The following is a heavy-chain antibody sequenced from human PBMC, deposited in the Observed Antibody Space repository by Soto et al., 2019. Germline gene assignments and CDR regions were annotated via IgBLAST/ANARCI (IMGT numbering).Heavy chain of an antibody. CDR1: GYSFTSYW. V-gene: IGHV5-51*01. Sequence: PGESLKISGKGSGYSFTSYWIGWVRQMPGKGLEWMGITYPGDSDTRYSPSFQGQVTISADKSISTAYLQWSSLKASDTAMYYCARLGSYCSSTSCIQYYFDYWGQGTLVTVSS. CDR3: ARLGSYCSSTSCIQYYFDY. D-gene: IGHD2-2*01. CDR2: TYPGDSDT. J-gene: IGHJ4*02.